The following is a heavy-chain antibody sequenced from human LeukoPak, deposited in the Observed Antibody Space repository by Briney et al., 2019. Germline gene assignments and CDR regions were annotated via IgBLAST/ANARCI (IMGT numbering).Heavy chain of an antibody. D-gene: IGHD6-6*01. CDR2: ISSSGSTI. V-gene: IGHV3-11*01. Sequence: GGSLRLSCAASGFTFSDYYMSWIRQAPGKGLEWVSYISSSGSTIYYADSVKGRFTISRDNAKNSLYLQMNSLRAEDTAVYYCATTSIAARLAYPDYWGQGTLVTVSS. CDR3: ATTSIAARLAYPDY. J-gene: IGHJ4*02. CDR1: GFTFSDYY.